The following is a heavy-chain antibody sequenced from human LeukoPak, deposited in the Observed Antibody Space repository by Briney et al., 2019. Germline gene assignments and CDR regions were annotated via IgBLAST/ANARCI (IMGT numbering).Heavy chain of an antibody. CDR2: MNPNSGNT. Sequence: ASVKVSCKASGYTFTSYDINWVRQATGQGLEWMGWMNPNSGNTGYAQKFQGRVTRTSNTSISTAYMELSSLRSEDTAVYYCARGDPITIFGVVISYYYGMDVWGQGTTVTVSS. CDR3: ARGDPITIFGVVISYYYGMDV. D-gene: IGHD3-3*01. V-gene: IGHV1-8*01. CDR1: GYTFTSYD. J-gene: IGHJ6*02.